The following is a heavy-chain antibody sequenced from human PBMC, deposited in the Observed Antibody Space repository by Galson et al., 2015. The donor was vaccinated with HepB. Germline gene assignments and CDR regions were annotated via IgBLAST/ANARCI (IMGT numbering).Heavy chain of an antibody. D-gene: IGHD4-17*01. Sequence: QSGAEVKKPGESLKISCKGSGYSFTSYWIGWVRQMPGKGLEWMGIIYPGDSDTRYSPSFQGQVTISADKSISTAYLQWSSLKASDTAMYYCAMAQHYGDFPVEYFQHWGQGTLVTVSS. CDR1: GYSFTSYW. CDR3: AMAQHYGDFPVEYFQH. J-gene: IGHJ1*01. CDR2: IYPGDSDT. V-gene: IGHV5-51*01.